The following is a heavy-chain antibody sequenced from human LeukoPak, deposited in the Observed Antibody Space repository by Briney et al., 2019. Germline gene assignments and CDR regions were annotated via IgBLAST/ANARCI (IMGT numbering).Heavy chain of an antibody. J-gene: IGHJ4*02. Sequence: GASVKVSCKASGYTFTGYYMHWVRQAPGQGLEWMGGIIPIFGTANYAQKFQGRVTITADESTSTAYMELSSLRSEDTAVYYCARDQPNSSGWPYYFDYWGQGTLVTVSS. CDR2: IIPIFGTA. D-gene: IGHD6-19*01. CDR1: GYTFTGYY. V-gene: IGHV1-69*13. CDR3: ARDQPNSSGWPYYFDY.